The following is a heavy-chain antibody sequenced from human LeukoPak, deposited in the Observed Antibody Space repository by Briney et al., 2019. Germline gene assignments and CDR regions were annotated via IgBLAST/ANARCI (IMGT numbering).Heavy chain of an antibody. CDR1: HDSIKSYY. D-gene: IGHD2-21*02. J-gene: IGHJ3*02. CDR2: VHYSGTT. V-gene: IGHV4-59*01. Sequence: SETLSLTCTVSHDSIKSYYWNWIRKSPEKGLEWIGYVHYSGTTVYNPSFQSRLTTSIDMSKNQLSLRLSSGTAVDTAIYYCARAEVTSLGALDIWGQGTRVTVSS. CDR3: ARAEVTSLGALDI.